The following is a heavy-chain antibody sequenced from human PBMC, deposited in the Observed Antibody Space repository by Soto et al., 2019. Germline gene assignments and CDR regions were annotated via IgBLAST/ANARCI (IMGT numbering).Heavy chain of an antibody. CDR1: GYTFFTYD. J-gene: IGHJ5*02. CDR2: ISTYSGYT. CDR3: ARHHGPTTSENWFDP. Sequence: QVHLVQSGVEVKTPGASVKVSCQASGYTFFTYDISWVRQAPGQGLEGMGWISTYSGYTKYAQKFQGRVTMTTDTSTTTAYLELRSLRSDDTAVYYCARHHGPTTSENWFDPWGQGPLVTVSS. D-gene: IGHD5-12*01. V-gene: IGHV1-18*01.